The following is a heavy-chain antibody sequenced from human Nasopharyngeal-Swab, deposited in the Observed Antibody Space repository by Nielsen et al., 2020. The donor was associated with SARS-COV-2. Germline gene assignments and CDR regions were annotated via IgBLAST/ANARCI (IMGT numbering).Heavy chain of an antibody. V-gene: IGHV4-34*01. D-gene: IGHD7-27*01. CDR2: INHTGST. CDR1: GGSFSDYY. Sequence: SETLSLTCGVYGGSFSDYYWNWIRQPPGKGLEWIGEINHTGSTRYNPSLKSRVTLSGDSSKNQFSLKLTSVTAADTAVYFCAKGGALGFRAPQNDWGQGTLVTVSS. J-gene: IGHJ4*02. CDR3: AKGGALGFRAPQND.